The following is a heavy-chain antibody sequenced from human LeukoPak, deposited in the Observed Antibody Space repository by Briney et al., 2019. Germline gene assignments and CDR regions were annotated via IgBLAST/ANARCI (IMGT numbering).Heavy chain of an antibody. Sequence: PSESLSLTCTVSGYSISSGYYWGWIRPPPGKGLEWIGSIYHSGSTYYNPSLKSRVTISVDTSKNHFSLKLSSVTAADTAVYYCARGSGSANWFDPWGQGTLVTVSS. CDR2: IYHSGST. J-gene: IGHJ5*02. V-gene: IGHV4-38-2*02. CDR3: ARGSGSANWFDP. D-gene: IGHD3-10*01. CDR1: GYSISSGYY.